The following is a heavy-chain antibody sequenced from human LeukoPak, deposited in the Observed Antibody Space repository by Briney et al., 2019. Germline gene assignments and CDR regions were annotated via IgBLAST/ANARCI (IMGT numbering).Heavy chain of an antibody. CDR2: FTATGGRT. Sequence: GGSLRLSCAASGFTFSNSAMSWVRQAPGKGLEWVSSFTATGGRTYYADSVKGRFTISRDNSKNTLYLQLNSLRAEDTAVYFCAKGLLDPNLVLDYWGQGTLVTVSS. CDR1: GFTFSNSA. D-gene: IGHD2-8*02. CDR3: AKGLLDPNLVLDY. V-gene: IGHV3-23*01. J-gene: IGHJ4*02.